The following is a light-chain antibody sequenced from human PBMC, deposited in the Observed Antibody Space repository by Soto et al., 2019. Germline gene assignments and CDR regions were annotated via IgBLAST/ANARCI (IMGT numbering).Light chain of an antibody. Sequence: IQMTQSPSSLSASVGDRVTITCQASQDIAKNSNWYQQKPGKAPKLLIYDASSLQTGVPSRFSGSGSATHFTFTISSLKYEDIATYYCQQYDNLLPITFGQGTRLELK. CDR2: DAS. J-gene: IGKJ5*01. CDR3: QQYDNLLPIT. V-gene: IGKV1-33*01. CDR1: QDIAKN.